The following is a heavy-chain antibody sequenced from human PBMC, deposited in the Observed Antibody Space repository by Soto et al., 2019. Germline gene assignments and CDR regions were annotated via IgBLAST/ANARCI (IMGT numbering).Heavy chain of an antibody. V-gene: IGHV1-18*01. Sequence: QVQLVQSGAEVKKPGASVKVACKASGYTFTSYGISWVRQAPGQGLEWMGWISTYNGNTKYAQKLQGRVTMTTATSTSRAYRALRSLRSTGTAVFYCAREMVRGVGSDYWGQGTLVTVSS. CDR2: ISTYNGNT. J-gene: IGHJ4*02. D-gene: IGHD3-10*01. CDR3: AREMVRGVGSDY. CDR1: GYTFTSYG.